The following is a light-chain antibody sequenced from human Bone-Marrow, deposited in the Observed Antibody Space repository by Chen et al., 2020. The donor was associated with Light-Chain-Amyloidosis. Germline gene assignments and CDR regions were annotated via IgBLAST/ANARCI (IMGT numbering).Light chain of an antibody. J-gene: IGKJ5*01. CDR2: FGS. V-gene: IGKV2-28*01. CDR1: QSLRQSNGNNY. Sequence: DIVMTQSPLSLAVSPGEPASIDCWSSQSLRQSNGNNYLDWYLQRPGQSPQLLIYFGSIRASGGHDRISRYGSGTDFTLIISRVEAEDVGLYYCMQALQTPEMTFGQGTRLEIK. CDR3: MQALQTPEMT.